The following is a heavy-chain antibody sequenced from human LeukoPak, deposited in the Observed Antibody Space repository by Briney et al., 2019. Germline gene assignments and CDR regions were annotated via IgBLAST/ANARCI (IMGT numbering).Heavy chain of an antibody. CDR1: GYTFTGYY. Sequence: ASVKVSCKASGYTFTGYYMHWVRQAPGQGLEWMGWINPNSGGTNYAQKFQGRVTMTRDTSISTAYMELSRLRSDDTAVNYCARDLYYYGSGSYPYYFDYWGQGTLVTVSS. J-gene: IGHJ4*02. V-gene: IGHV1-2*02. CDR3: ARDLYYYGSGSYPYYFDY. D-gene: IGHD3-10*01. CDR2: INPNSGGT.